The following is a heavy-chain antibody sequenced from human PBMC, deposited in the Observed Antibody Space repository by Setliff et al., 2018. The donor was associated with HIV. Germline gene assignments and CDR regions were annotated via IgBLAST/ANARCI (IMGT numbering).Heavy chain of an antibody. CDR2: ISWDGGST. Sequence: PGGSLRLSCAASGFTFDDYTMHWVRQAPGKGLEWVSIISWDGGSTYYADSVKGRFTISRENSKNTLYLQMNSLRDEDTAVYYCARDALAIYGTTGEKDYWGQGTLVTVSS. J-gene: IGHJ4*02. D-gene: IGHD3-9*01. CDR3: ARDALAIYGTTGEKDY. CDR1: GFTFDDYT. V-gene: IGHV3-43*01.